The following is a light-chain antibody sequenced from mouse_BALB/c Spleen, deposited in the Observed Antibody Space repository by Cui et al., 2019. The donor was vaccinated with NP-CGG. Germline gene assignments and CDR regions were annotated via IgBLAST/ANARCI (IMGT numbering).Light chain of an antibody. V-gene: IGLV1*01. CDR3: ALWYSNHWV. CDR2: GTN. Sequence: QAVVTQESAHTTSPGETDTLTCRSRTGAVTTSNYDNWVQEKPDHLFTGLIGGTNNRAPGVPARFSGFLIGDKAALTITGAQTEDEAIYFCALWYSNHWVFRGGIKVTVL. CDR1: TGAVTTSNY. J-gene: IGLJ1*01.